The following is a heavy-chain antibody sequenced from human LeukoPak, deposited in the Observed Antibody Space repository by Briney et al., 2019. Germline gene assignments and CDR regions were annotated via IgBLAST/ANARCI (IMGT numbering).Heavy chain of an antibody. CDR2: IIPIFGTA. CDR1: GGTFSSYA. D-gene: IGHD3-9*01. J-gene: IGHJ4*02. V-gene: IGHV1-69*05. Sequence: VASVKVSCKASGGTFSSYAISWVRQAPGQGLEWMGGIIPIFGTANYAQKFQGRVTITTDESTSTAYMELSSLRSEDTAVYYCARPREPYDILTGYDYWGQGTLVTVSS. CDR3: ARPREPYDILTGYDY.